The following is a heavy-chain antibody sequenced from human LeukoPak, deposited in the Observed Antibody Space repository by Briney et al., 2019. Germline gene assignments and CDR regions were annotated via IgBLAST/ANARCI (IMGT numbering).Heavy chain of an antibody. CDR3: ARVNDSSGYYDIDY. CDR2: IYCSGST. D-gene: IGHD3-22*01. V-gene: IGHV4-59*01. Sequence: SETLSLTCTVSGGSISSYYWSWIRQPPGKGLEWIGYIYCSGSTNYNPSLKSRVTISVDTSKNQFSLKLSSVTAADTAVYYCARVNDSSGYYDIDYWGQGTLVTVSS. J-gene: IGHJ4*02. CDR1: GGSISSYY.